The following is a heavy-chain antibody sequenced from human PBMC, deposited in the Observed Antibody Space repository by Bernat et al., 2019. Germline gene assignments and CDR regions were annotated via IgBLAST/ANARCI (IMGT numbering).Heavy chain of an antibody. CDR2: IHYSGTT. Sequence: QLQLQESGPGLVKPSETLSLTCSISGGSISSNSYYWGWIRQPPGKGLEWIGSIHYSGTTYYNPSLESRLTISVETSKNQFSRKLRSVTAADTAVYYCARTLGVAAATGGYWGQGTLVTVPS. CDR3: ARTLGVAAATGGY. CDR1: GGSISSNSYY. V-gene: IGHV4-39*01. D-gene: IGHD6-13*01. J-gene: IGHJ4*02.